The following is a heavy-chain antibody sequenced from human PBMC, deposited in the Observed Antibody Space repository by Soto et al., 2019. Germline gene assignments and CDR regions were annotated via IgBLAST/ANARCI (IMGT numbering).Heavy chain of an antibody. CDR2: VIPIRGIA. J-gene: IGHJ5*02. Sequence: QVQLVQSGAEVKKPGSSVKVSCKASGGTFSSYTISWVRLAPGQGLEWMGRVIPIRGIANYAQKFQGRVTITADKSTNAADMELSSLRSEDTPVYYCARDPPGLSPGPWGQGTLVTVSS. V-gene: IGHV1-69*08. D-gene: IGHD3-10*01. CDR1: GGTFSSYT. CDR3: ARDPPGLSPGP.